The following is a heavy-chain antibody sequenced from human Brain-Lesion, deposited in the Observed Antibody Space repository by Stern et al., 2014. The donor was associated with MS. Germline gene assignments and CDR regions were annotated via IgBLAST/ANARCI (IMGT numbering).Heavy chain of an antibody. Sequence: VQLQESGPGLVKPSETLSLTCTVAGGSVSSTSYAWAWLRQPPGKGLEGIGALYYSGDTYYSPSLKSRITISLNQSKNPFSLQLRSLTAADTAVYYCAGEEDIRYCSGGSCTGNWFDPWGQGTLVTVSS. CDR1: GGSVSSTSYA. D-gene: IGHD2-15*01. CDR3: AGEEDIRYCSGGSCTGNWFDP. J-gene: IGHJ5*02. CDR2: LYYSGDT. V-gene: IGHV4-39*01.